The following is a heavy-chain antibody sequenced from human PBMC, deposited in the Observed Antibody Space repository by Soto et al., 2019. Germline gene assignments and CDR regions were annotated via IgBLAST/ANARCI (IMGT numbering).Heavy chain of an antibody. CDR1: GGSFSNYG. CDR3: ARGDATKIIVTTYYGLDV. Sequence: QVQVVQSGAEVKKPGSSVKVSCKASGGSFSNYGISWVRQAPGQGLEWMGGIIPVFGTPHYAQKFQDRVTITADEATSTVYMDVSSLTAEDTAVYDCARGDATKIIVTTYYGLDVWGQGTTVTVSS. CDR2: IIPVFGTP. V-gene: IGHV1-69*12. J-gene: IGHJ6*02. D-gene: IGHD3-22*01.